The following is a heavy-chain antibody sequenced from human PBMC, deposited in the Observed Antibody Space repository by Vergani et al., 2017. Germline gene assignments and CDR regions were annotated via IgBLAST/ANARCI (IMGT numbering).Heavy chain of an antibody. J-gene: IGHJ4*02. D-gene: IGHD4-23*01. V-gene: IGHV4-4*03. CDR2: ICHTEDT. Sequence: QVQLQESGPGLVKPPGTLSLTCAVSGDSISSNYCWTWVRQPPGKGLEWIGEICHTEDTKYSPSLKSRVTISVDTSKNQFSLKLSSVTAADTAVYYCARGDYGGNLFDYWGQGTLVTVSS. CDR1: GDSISSNYC. CDR3: ARGDYGGNLFDY.